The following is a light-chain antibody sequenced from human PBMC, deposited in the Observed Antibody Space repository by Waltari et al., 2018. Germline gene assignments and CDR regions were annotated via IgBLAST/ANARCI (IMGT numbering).Light chain of an antibody. CDR1: QSVGRS. Sequence: ETVLTQSPGTLSLSPGERATLSCRASQSVGRSLAWYQQKPGQAPRLLIYGASSRATGIPDRFSDSGSGTDFSLTISRLEPEDFAVYYCQHYVRLPATFGQGTKVEIK. J-gene: IGKJ1*01. CDR2: GAS. CDR3: QHYVRLPAT. V-gene: IGKV3-20*01.